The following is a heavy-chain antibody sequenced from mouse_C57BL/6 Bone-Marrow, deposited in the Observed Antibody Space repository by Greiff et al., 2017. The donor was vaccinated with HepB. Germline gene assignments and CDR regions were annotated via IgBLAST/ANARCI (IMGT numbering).Heavy chain of an antibody. Sequence: QVQLQQPGAELVKPGASVKLSCKASGYTFTSYWMHWVKQRPGQGLEWIGMIHPNSGSNNYNEKFKSKATLTVDKSSSTAYMQLSSLTSEDSAVYYCARYYGSSYCYAMDYWGQGTSVTVSS. CDR1: GYTFTSYW. J-gene: IGHJ4*01. D-gene: IGHD1-1*01. CDR3: ARYYGSSYCYAMDY. CDR2: IHPNSGSN. V-gene: IGHV1-64*01.